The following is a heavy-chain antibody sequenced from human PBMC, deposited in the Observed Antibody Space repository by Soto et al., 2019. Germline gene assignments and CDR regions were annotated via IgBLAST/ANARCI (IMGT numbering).Heavy chain of an antibody. CDR3: ASNNMVRGVRSLGY. CDR2: INHSGST. CDR1: GGSFSGYY. J-gene: IGHJ4*02. Sequence: PSETLSLTCAVYGGSFSGYYWSWIRQPPGKGLEWIGEINHSGSTNYNPSLKGRVTISVDTSKNQFSLKLSSVTAADTAVYYCASNNMVRGVRSLGYWGQGTLVTVSS. V-gene: IGHV4-34*01. D-gene: IGHD3-10*01.